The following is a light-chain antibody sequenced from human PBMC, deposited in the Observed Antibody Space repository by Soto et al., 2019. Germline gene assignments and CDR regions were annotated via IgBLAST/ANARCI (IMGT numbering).Light chain of an antibody. J-gene: IGKJ1*01. CDR3: QQYGSSPRT. CDR1: QSVTDF. Sequence: EIVLTQSPVTLSLSPGERATLSCRASQSVTDFLAWYQQKPGQAPRLLIYDASNRATGIPARFSGSGSGTDFTLTISRLEPEDFAVYFCQQYGSSPRTFGQGTKVDNK. CDR2: DAS. V-gene: IGKV3-20*01.